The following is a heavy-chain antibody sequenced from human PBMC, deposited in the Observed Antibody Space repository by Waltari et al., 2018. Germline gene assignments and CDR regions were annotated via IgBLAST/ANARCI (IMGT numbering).Heavy chain of an antibody. J-gene: IGHJ4*02. CDR1: GYTFTDYY. CDR2: VDPEEGET. D-gene: IGHD3-22*01. CDR3: ATAYYYDSSGYLPLLDY. V-gene: IGHV1-69-2*01. Sequence: EVQLVQSGAEVKKPGATVKISCKASGYTFTDYYMHWVQQDPGKGLEWMGVVDPEEGETINAEKVMGRVTIAADTSTDTAYMELGSLRSEDTAVYYCATAYYYDSSGYLPLLDYWGQGTLVSVSS.